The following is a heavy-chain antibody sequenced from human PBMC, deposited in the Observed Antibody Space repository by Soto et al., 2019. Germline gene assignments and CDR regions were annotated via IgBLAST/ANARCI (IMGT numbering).Heavy chain of an antibody. CDR1: GCTFSDHA. Sequence: GRPMRLSWAAPGCTFSDHAMHWIRQAQGKGLEWVAVVSHDGRNTHYADSVKGRFTISRDSSKNTVSLEMTSLRAEDTAVYYCAKGGRQWLVTSDFNYWGQGALVTVSS. V-gene: IGHV3-30*18. CDR2: VSHDGRNT. D-gene: IGHD6-19*01. CDR3: AKGGRQWLVTSDFNY. J-gene: IGHJ4*02.